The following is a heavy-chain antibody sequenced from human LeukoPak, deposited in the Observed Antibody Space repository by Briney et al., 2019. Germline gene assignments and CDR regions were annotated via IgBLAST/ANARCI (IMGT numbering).Heavy chain of an antibody. D-gene: IGHD5-18*01. V-gene: IGHV3-30-3*01. CDR3: ARARGYGYWALVG. J-gene: IGHJ4*02. CDR1: GFTFSSYA. CDR2: ISYDGSNK. Sequence: GGSLRLSCAASGFTFSSYAMHWVRQAPGKGLEWVAVISYDGSNKYYADSVKGRFTISRDNSKNTLYLQMNSLRAEDTAVYYCARARGYGYWALVGWGQGTLVTVSS.